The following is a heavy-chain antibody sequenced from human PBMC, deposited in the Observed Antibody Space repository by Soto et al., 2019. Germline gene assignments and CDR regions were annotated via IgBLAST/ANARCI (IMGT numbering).Heavy chain of an antibody. CDR1: GGSFSGYY. V-gene: IGHV4-34*01. CDR3: ARGGGYGSGSYYYGMDV. D-gene: IGHD3-10*01. Sequence: PSETLSLTCAVYGGSFSGYYWSWIRQPPGKGLEWIGEINHSGSTNYNPSLKSRVTISVDTSKNQFSLELSSLRSEDTAVYYCARGGGYGSGSYYYGMDVWGQGTTVTVSS. CDR2: INHSGST. J-gene: IGHJ6*02.